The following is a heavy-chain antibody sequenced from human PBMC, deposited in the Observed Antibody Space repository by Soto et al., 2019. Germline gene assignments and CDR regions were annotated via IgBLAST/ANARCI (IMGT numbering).Heavy chain of an antibody. CDR2: INPNSGGT. V-gene: IGHV1-2*02. D-gene: IGHD1-1*01. CDR1: GYTFTGYY. CDR3: ARGGLYNWNDDWFDP. Sequence: ASVKVSCKASGYTFTGYYMHWVRQAPGQGLEWMGWINPNSGGTNYAQKFQGRVTMTRDTSISTAYMELSRLRSDDTAVYYCARGGLYNWNDDWFDPWGQGTLVTV. J-gene: IGHJ5*02.